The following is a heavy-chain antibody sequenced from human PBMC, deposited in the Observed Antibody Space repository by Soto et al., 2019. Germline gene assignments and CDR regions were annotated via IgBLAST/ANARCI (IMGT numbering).Heavy chain of an antibody. CDR2: ISGSGGST. Sequence: GGSLRLSCAASGFTFSSYAMSWVRQAPGKGLEWVSAISGSGGSTYYADSVKGRFTISRDNSKNTLYLQMNSLRAEDTAVYYCAKGPGDIQLWQTYDYWGQGTLVTVSS. J-gene: IGHJ4*02. V-gene: IGHV3-23*01. D-gene: IGHD5-18*01. CDR1: GFTFSSYA. CDR3: AKGPGDIQLWQTYDY.